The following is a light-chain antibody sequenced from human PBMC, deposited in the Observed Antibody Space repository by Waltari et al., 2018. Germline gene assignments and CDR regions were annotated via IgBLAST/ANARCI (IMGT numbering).Light chain of an antibody. J-gene: IGLJ3*02. CDR2: RNN. Sequence: QSVLTQSPSASGTPGQRLPLSCSGSNPNIVSNFVYWYQQLPGTAPKLLIYRNNQRPSGVPDRFSGSVSGTSASLAISGLRSEDEADYYCAAWDDSLSGSWLFGGGTKLTVL. CDR3: AAWDDSLSGSWL. CDR1: NPNIVSNF. V-gene: IGLV1-47*01.